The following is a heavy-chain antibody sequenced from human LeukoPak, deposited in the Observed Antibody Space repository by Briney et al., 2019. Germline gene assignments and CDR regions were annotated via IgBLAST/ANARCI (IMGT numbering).Heavy chain of an antibody. CDR2: VSPSGST. V-gene: IGHV4-61*02. Sequence: SETLSLTCTVSGGYISSGPFFWSWVRQPAGKGLEWIGRVSPSGSTNYNPSLKSRVTISVDTSKNQFSLKLSSVTAADTAVYYCARGIQLWLNRGFDYWGQGTLVTVSS. CDR1: GGYISSGPFF. D-gene: IGHD5-18*01. J-gene: IGHJ4*02. CDR3: ARGIQLWLNRGFDY.